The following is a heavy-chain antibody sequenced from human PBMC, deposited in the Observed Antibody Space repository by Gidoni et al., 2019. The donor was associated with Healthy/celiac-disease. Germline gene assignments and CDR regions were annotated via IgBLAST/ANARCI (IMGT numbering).Heavy chain of an antibody. CDR1: GFTFSSYT. Sequence: EVQLVESGGGLVKPGGSLRLSCAASGFTFSSYTLTWVRQAPGKGLEWVSSISSSSSYIYYADSVKGRFTISRDNAKNSLYLQMNSLRAEDTAVYYCARDAPHYCTNGVCYLAFDYWGQGTLVTVSS. D-gene: IGHD2-8*01. J-gene: IGHJ4*02. V-gene: IGHV3-21*01. CDR2: ISSSSSYI. CDR3: ARDAPHYCTNGVCYLAFDY.